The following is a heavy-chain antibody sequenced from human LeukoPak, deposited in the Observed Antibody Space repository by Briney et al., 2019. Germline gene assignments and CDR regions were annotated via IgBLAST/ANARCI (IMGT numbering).Heavy chain of an antibody. CDR1: GGSISSYY. D-gene: IGHD6-19*01. CDR3: ARDPSGWYYFDY. CDR2: IYYSGST. Sequence: SETLSLTCTVSGGSISSYYWSWIRQPPGKGLEWIGYIYYSGSTNYNPSLKSRVTISVDTSKNQFSLKLSSVTAADTAVYYCARDPSGWYYFDYWGQGTLVTVSS. V-gene: IGHV4-59*01. J-gene: IGHJ4*02.